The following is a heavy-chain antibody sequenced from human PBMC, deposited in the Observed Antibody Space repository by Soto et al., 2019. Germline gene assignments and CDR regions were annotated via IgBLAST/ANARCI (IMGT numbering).Heavy chain of an antibody. CDR2: ISGSGGST. D-gene: IGHD2-15*01. CDR3: AKTKRGVVVVVAATPSYGMDV. Sequence: GGSLRLSCAASGFTFSSYAMSWVRQAPGKGLEWVSAISGSGGSTYYADSVKGRFTISRDNPKNTLYLQMNSLRAEDTAVYYCAKTKRGVVVVVAATPSYGMDVWGQGTTVTVSS. V-gene: IGHV3-23*01. CDR1: GFTFSSYA. J-gene: IGHJ6*02.